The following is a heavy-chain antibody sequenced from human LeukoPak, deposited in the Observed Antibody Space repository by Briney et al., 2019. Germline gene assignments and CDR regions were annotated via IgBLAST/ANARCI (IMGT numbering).Heavy chain of an antibody. D-gene: IGHD2-2*02. V-gene: IGHV4-34*01. CDR2: INNSGST. Sequence: SETLSLTCAVYGGSFSGYYWSWIRQPPGKGLEWIGEINNSGSTNNNPSLKSRVTISVDTSKNQFSLKLSSVTAADTAVYYCARGYCSSTSCDKGRGNYYMDVWGKGTTVTVSS. CDR3: ARGYCSSTSCDKGRGNYYMDV. J-gene: IGHJ6*03. CDR1: GGSFSGYY.